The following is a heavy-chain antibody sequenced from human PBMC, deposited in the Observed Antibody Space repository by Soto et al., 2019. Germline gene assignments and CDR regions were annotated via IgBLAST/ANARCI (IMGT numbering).Heavy chain of an antibody. D-gene: IGHD1-26*01. CDR1: GDSMSGHS. CDR3: ARQREGGAFDY. Sequence: QVQLQESGPGLVKPSETLSLICSVSGDSMSGHSWTWIRQFPGSGLESVGNISDIWSTTYNPSLKSRVLISIDTSTRQVSLRLTSVTAADTAVYYCARQREGGAFDYWGQGARVTVSS. J-gene: IGHJ4*02. CDR2: ISDIWST. V-gene: IGHV4-59*11.